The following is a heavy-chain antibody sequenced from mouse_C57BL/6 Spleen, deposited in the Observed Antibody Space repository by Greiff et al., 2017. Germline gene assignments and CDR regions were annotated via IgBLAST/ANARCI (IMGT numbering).Heavy chain of an antibody. Sequence: QVQLQQSGAELVKPGASVKLSCTASGFNIKDYYMHWVKQRPGQGLEWIGNIYPSDGETHYNQKFKDKATLTVDKSSSTAYMQLSSLTSEDSAVFYCARAGDSNYDYWGQGTTLTVSS. CDR3: ARAGDSNYDY. CDR2: IYPSDGET. CDR1: GFNIKDYY. D-gene: IGHD2-5*01. J-gene: IGHJ2*01. V-gene: IGHV1-61*01.